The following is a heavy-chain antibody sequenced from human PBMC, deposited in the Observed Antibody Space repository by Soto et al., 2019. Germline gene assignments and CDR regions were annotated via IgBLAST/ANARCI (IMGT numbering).Heavy chain of an antibody. D-gene: IGHD4-17*01. CDR3: ASTRQMGTTVRTPLDY. CDR1: GGTFSSYA. J-gene: IGHJ4*02. CDR2: IIPIFGTA. V-gene: IGHV1-69*01. Sequence: QVQLVQSGAEVKKPGSSVKVSCKASGGTFSSYAISWVRQAPGQGLEWMGGIIPIFGTANYAQKFQGRVTITADDSTSTAYMELSSLRSEDTAVYYCASTRQMGTTVRTPLDYWGQGTLVTVSS.